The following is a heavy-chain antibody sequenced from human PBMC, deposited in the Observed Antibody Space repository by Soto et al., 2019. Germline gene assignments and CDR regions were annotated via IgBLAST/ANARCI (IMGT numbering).Heavy chain of an antibody. J-gene: IGHJ4*02. CDR3: AREYYGLLTGYYTDY. Sequence: EVQLVESGGDLVQRGGSLRLSCAASGFAFSSYWMHWVRHTPGKGLDWVARISGDGVTTYYADSVTGRFTVSRDNAKNTLSLQISGLRAEDTAVYYGAREYYGLLTGYYTDYWGQGTLVSVSS. D-gene: IGHD3-9*01. V-gene: IGHV3-74*01. CDR1: GFAFSSYW. CDR2: ISGDGVTT.